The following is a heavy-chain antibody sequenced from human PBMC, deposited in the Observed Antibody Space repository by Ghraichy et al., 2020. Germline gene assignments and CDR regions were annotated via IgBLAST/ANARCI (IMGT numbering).Heavy chain of an antibody. CDR1: GFTFSSYA. CDR2: MSGSGGST. Sequence: GGSLRLSCAASGFTFSSYAMNWVRQAPGKGLEWVSGMSGSGGSTYYADSVKGRFAISRDNSKNTLYLQMNSLRAEDTAISYCAKGIGYYYSYGMDVWGQGTTVTVSS. J-gene: IGHJ6*02. D-gene: IGHD3-3*01. CDR3: AKGIGYYYSYGMDV. V-gene: IGHV3-23*01.